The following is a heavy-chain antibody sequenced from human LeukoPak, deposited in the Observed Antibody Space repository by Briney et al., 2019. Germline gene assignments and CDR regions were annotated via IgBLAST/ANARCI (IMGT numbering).Heavy chain of an antibody. V-gene: IGHV4-39*07. J-gene: IGHJ3*02. D-gene: IGHD1-26*01. CDR1: DDSINNDRYF. CDR2: INYSGRT. Sequence: PSETLSLTCSISDDSINNDRYFWAWIRQPPGKGLEWIASINYSGRTYYNPSLNSRLIISVDTAKRQFSLKLSSVTAADAAVYYCARVWELSDAFDIWGQGTMVTVSS. CDR3: ARVWELSDAFDI.